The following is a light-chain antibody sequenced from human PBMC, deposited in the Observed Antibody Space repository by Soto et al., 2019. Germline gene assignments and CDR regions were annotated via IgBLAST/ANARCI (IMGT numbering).Light chain of an antibody. V-gene: IGKV3-20*01. Sequence: EIVLTQSPGTLSLSPGERATLSCRADRSVSDTLLTWFQQKPGQAPRLLIFGTSNRAPGIPDRFSGSGSGTDFTLTISRLEPDDFAVYYCQHYGDSPWTFGQGTKVEIK. CDR3: QHYGDSPWT. J-gene: IGKJ1*01. CDR2: GTS. CDR1: RSVSDTL.